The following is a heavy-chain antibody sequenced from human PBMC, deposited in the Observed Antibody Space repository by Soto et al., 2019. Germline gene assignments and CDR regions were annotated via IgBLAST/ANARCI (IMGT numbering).Heavy chain of an antibody. CDR3: AAGFPPDF. V-gene: IGHV3-7*01. CDR1: GLRFRIVG. D-gene: IGHD2-21*01. Sequence: EVHLVESGGGLVQPGGSRQPPCPPSGLRFRIVGLNGVAQPQGKGREGVANIKGIGSEKHYVDSVKGRFTISRDNAKNSLYLQMNSLRAEDTAVYYCAAGFPPDFWGQGTLVTVSS. J-gene: IGHJ4*02. CDR2: IKGIGSEK.